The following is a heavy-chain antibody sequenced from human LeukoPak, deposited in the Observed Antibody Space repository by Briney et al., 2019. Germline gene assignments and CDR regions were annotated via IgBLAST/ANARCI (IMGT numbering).Heavy chain of an antibody. J-gene: IGHJ4*02. CDR2: IYHSGST. Sequence: SQTLSLTCAVSGGSISSGGYSWSWIRQPPGTGLEWIGYIYHSGSTYYNPSLKSRVTISVDRSKNQFSLKLSSVTAADTAVYYCAFGNDSSGYYSIDYWGQGTLVTVSS. D-gene: IGHD3-22*01. CDR1: GGSISSGGYS. CDR3: AFGNDSSGYYSIDY. V-gene: IGHV4-30-2*01.